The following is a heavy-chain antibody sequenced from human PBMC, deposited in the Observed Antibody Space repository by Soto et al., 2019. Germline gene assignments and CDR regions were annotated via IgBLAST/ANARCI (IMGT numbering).Heavy chain of an antibody. D-gene: IGHD1-26*01. CDR3: TREQGGSYDSWFDP. J-gene: IGHJ5*02. CDR1: FSMYS. Sequence: EVQVVKSGGGLVKPGGSLRLSCNFSFSMYSMDWVRQAPGKGLEWVASISSGSDFIKYADSVKGRFTISRDNTKNSVSLQMSSLRVEDTARYYCTREQGGSYDSWFDPWGRGTLVTVSS. V-gene: IGHV3-21*02. CDR2: ISSGSDFI.